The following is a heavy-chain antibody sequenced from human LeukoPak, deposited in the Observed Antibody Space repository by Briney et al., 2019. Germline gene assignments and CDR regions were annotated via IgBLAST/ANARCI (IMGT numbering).Heavy chain of an antibody. CDR3: ARDYRVIYGPEGFDP. D-gene: IGHD2/OR15-2a*01. V-gene: IGHV4-4*07. J-gene: IGHJ5*02. Sequence: SETLSLTCSVSGGSISSYHWRWIRQPAGKGLEWIGRIYTSGSTNYNPSLKSRVTISVDKSKNQFSLKLNSVTAADTAVYYCARDYRVIYGPEGFDPRGQGTLVTVSS. CDR1: GGSISSYH. CDR2: IYTSGST.